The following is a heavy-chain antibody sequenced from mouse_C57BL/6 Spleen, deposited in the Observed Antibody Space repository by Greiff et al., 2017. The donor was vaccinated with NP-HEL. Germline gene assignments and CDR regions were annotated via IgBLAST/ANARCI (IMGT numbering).Heavy chain of an antibody. D-gene: IGHD3-2*01. CDR3: TGDSPAWFAY. CDR2: IRLKSDNYAT. Sequence: DVHLVESGGGLVQPGGSMKLSCVASGFTFSNYWMNWVRQSPEKGLEWVAQIRLKSDNYATHYAESVKGRFTISRDDSKSSVYLQMNNLRAEDTGIYYCTGDSPAWFAYWGQGTLVTVSA. V-gene: IGHV6-3*01. CDR1: GFTFSNYW. J-gene: IGHJ3*01.